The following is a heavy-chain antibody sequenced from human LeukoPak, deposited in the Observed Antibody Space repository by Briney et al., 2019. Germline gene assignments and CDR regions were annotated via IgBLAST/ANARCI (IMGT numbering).Heavy chain of an antibody. CDR2: IIPIFGTA. V-gene: IGHV1-69*06. J-gene: IGHJ4*02. Sequence: GASVKVSCKASEGTCSSYAISWVRQAPGQGLEWMGGIIPIFGTANYAQKFQGRVTITADKSTSTAYMELSSLRSEDTAVYYCARGTFGGVIAFAPSFDYWGQGTLVTVSS. CDR3: ARGTFGGVIAFAPSFDY. CDR1: EGTCSSYA. D-gene: IGHD3-16*02.